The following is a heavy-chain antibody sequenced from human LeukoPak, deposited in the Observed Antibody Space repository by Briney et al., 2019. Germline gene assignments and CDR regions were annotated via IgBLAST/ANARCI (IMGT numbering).Heavy chain of an antibody. V-gene: IGHV4-59*02. CDR2: ISHSGSV. Sequence: SETLSLTCTVSGGSVSNYYWSWIRQSPGKGLEWIGYISHSGSVNYNPSLKSRVTMSVDTSKNQFSLKLSSVTAAVTAVYYCARVKGRKGSTVIIDYWGQGTLVTVSS. D-gene: IGHD3-10*01. J-gene: IGHJ4*02. CDR1: GGSVSNYY. CDR3: ARVKGRKGSTVIIDY.